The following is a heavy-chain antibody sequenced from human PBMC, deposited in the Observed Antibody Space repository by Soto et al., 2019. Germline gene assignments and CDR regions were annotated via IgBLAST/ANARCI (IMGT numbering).Heavy chain of an antibody. Sequence: ASVKVSCKASGYTFTSYAMHWVRQAPGQRLEWMGWINAGNGNTKYSQKFQGRVTITRDTSASTAYMELSSLRSEDTAVYYCARGGYYYGSGSYLTDYYYYYYMDVWGKGTTVTVSS. J-gene: IGHJ6*03. CDR1: GYTFTSYA. D-gene: IGHD3-10*01. CDR3: ARGGYYYGSGSYLTDYYYYYYMDV. CDR2: INAGNGNT. V-gene: IGHV1-3*01.